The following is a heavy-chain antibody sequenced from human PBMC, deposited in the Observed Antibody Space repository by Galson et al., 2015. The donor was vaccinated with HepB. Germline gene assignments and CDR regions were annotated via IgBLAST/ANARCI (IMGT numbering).Heavy chain of an antibody. CDR3: AKARGLGSCSSTSCPYYFGMDV. V-gene: IGHV3-23*01. J-gene: IGHJ6*02. CDR2: ISGSGDST. CDR1: GFTFSSYV. D-gene: IGHD2-2*01. Sequence: SLRLSCAASGFTFSSYVMSWVRQAPGKGLEWVSAISGSGDSTFYADSVKGRLIFSRDNSKNTLSLQLNSLTAEDTAVYYCAKARGLGSCSSTSCPYYFGMDVWGQGTTVTVS.